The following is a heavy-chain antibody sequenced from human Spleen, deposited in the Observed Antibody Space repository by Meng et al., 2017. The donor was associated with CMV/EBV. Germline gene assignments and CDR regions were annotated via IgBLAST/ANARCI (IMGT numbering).Heavy chain of an antibody. CDR3: ARGKYYDFWSGYRDNWVDP. CDR1: FPSYD. J-gene: IGHJ5*02. Sequence: FPSYDITWVRQATGQGLEWMGWMNPNSGNTGYAQKFQGRVTMTRNTSISTAYMELSSLRSEDTAVYYCARGKYYDFWSGYRDNWVDPWGQGTLVTVSS. V-gene: IGHV1-8*01. CDR2: MNPNSGNT. D-gene: IGHD3-3*01.